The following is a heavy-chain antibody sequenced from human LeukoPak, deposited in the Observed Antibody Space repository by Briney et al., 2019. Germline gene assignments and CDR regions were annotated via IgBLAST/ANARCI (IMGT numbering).Heavy chain of an antibody. D-gene: IGHD1-26*01. CDR2: IDTVDNT. CDR1: GFPFSNYD. CDR3: IRIRTREHQYGMDV. Sequence: PAGSLTLSCAASGFPFSNYDMHWLRQAPGKGLDWVSAIDTVDNTYSSCSLKGRFTISRENTQNSLLLPRSILRDGDTALYYCIRIRTREHQYGMDVGGQGTTVTVSS. V-gene: IGHV3-13*01. J-gene: IGHJ6*02.